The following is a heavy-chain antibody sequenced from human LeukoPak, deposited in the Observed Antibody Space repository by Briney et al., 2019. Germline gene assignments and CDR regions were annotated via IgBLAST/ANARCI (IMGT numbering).Heavy chain of an antibody. D-gene: IGHD2-2*02. J-gene: IGHJ5*02. CDR3: AREGVWNQLLYFNWFDP. Sequence: GGSLRLSCAASGFTFSSYWMHWVRQAPGKGLVWVSRINSDGSSTSYADSVKGRFTISRDNAKNTLYLQMNSLRAEDTAVYYCAREGVWNQLLYFNWFDPWGQGTLVTVSS. CDR1: GFTFSSYW. CDR2: INSDGSST. V-gene: IGHV3-74*01.